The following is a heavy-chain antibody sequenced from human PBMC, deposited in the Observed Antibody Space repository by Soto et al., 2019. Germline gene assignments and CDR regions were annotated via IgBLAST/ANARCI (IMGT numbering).Heavy chain of an antibody. V-gene: IGHV4-59*08. CDR2: VHHSWGS. CDR3: ARQGFGPLHGLVDV. J-gene: IGHJ6*02. D-gene: IGHD3-10*01. Sequence: PSETLSLTCTVSGGSISSYYWSCFRQSPGKRMEWIGYVHHSWGSSYNPSLQSRVAISLDTSKSQFSLKVTSVTATDTAVYYCARQGFGPLHGLVDVWGQGTTVTVSS. CDR1: GGSISSYY.